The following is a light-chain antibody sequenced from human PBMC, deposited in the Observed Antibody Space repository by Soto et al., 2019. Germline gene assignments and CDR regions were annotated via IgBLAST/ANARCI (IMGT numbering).Light chain of an antibody. CDR3: MPGLQSPII. Sequence: DIVMPQSPLSLPVTPGEAASISCRSSQSLLHSNGYNYLDWYLQKPGQSPQLLIYLGSDRDSGFPERCSGSGSVADFTLKISRLEAEDVGIYYCMPGLQSPIIFCQGERLAMK. J-gene: IGKJ5*01. V-gene: IGKV2-28*01. CDR1: QSLLHSNGYNY. CDR2: LGS.